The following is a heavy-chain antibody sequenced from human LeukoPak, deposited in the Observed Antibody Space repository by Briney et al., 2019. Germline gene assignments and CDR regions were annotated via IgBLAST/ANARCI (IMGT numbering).Heavy chain of an antibody. CDR3: ARGWGSFDY. D-gene: IGHD3-16*01. Sequence: GGSLRLSCVASGFSFSLYSMKWVRQAPGKGLEWVSYISDTSTIYYADSVKGRFTISRDNAKNSLYLQMNSLRAEDTDVYYCARGWGSFDYWGQGTLVTVSS. CDR1: GFSFSLYS. V-gene: IGHV3-48*04. J-gene: IGHJ4*02. CDR2: ISDTSTI.